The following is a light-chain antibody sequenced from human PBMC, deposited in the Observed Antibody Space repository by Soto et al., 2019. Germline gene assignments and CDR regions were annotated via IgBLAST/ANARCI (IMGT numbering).Light chain of an antibody. CDR3: QVWDDSSDHSGVV. J-gene: IGLJ2*01. CDR2: YDS. V-gene: IGLV3-21*04. Sequence: SYELTQPPSVSVAPGKTARITCGGNNIGSKSVHWFQQKPGQAPVLVIYYDSDRPSGIPERFSGSNSGNTATLTISRVEAGDEADYYCQVWDDSSDHSGVVFGGGTKLTVL. CDR1: NIGSKS.